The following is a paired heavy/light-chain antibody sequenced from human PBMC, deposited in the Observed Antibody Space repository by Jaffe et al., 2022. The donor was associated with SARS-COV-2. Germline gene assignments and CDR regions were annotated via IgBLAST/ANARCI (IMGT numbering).Heavy chain of an antibody. CDR3: ARLKITMLRGLNWFDP. V-gene: IGHV3-11*01. CDR1: GFTFSDHY. J-gene: IGHJ5*02. D-gene: IGHD3-10*01. Sequence: QVQLVESGGGLVKPGGSLRLSCAASGFTFSDHYMSWIRQAPGKGLEWLSYISSGGSTIYYAGSVKGRFTISRDNAKNSLYLQMNSLRAEDTAVYYCARLKITMLRGLNWFDPWGQGTLVTVSS. CDR2: ISSGGSTI.
Light chain of an antibody. V-gene: IGLV1-51*02. CDR1: NSNIGNNY. J-gene: IGLJ2*01. CDR2: ENN. Sequence: QSVLTQPPSVSAAPGQKVTISCSGSNSNIGNNYVSWYQQLPGTAPKLLIYENNKRPSGIPDRFSGSKSGTSATLGITGLQTGDEADYYCGTWDNSLSAVVFGGGTKLTVL. CDR3: GTWDNSLSAVV.